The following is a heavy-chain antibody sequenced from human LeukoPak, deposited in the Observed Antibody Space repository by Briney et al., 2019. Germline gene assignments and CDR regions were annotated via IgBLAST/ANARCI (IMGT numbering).Heavy chain of an antibody. Sequence: SQTLSLTCTVSGGSISSGDYYWSWIRQPPGKGLEWIGYIYYSGSTYYNPSLKSRVTISVDTSKNQFSLKLSSVTAADTAVYHCARRRYCSSASCSPADWFDPWGQGTLVTVSS. CDR3: ARRRYCSSASCSPADWFDP. CDR1: GGSISSGDYY. V-gene: IGHV4-30-4*01. CDR2: IYYSGST. J-gene: IGHJ5*02. D-gene: IGHD2-2*01.